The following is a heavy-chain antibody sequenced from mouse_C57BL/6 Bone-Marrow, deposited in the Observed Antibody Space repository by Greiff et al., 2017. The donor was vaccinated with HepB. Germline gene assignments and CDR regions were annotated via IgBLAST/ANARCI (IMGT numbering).Heavy chain of an antibody. CDR3: ARSGVITTVVARGYAMDY. CDR2: ISSGSCTI. CDR1: GFTFSDYG. Sequence: DVMLVESGGGLVKPGGSLKLSCAASGFTFSDYGMHWVRQAPKKGLEWVAYISSGSCTIYYADTVKGRFTISRDNAKNTLFLQMTSLRSEDTAMYYCARSGVITTVVARGYAMDYWGQVTSVIVSS. J-gene: IGHJ4*01. D-gene: IGHD1-1*01. V-gene: IGHV5-17*01.